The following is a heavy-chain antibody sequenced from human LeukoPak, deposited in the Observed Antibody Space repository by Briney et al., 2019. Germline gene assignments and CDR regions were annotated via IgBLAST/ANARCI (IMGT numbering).Heavy chain of an antibody. CDR1: GYTLTELS. V-gene: IGHV1-24*01. J-gene: IGHJ4*02. D-gene: IGHD3-22*01. CDR3: ATPNYYYDSSGYSTGFDY. Sequence: GASVKVSCKVSGYTLTELSMHWVRQAPGKGLEWMGGFDPEDGETIYAQKFQGRVTMTEDTSTDTAYMELSSLRSEDTAVYYCATPNYYYDSSGYSTGFDYWGQGTLVTVSS. CDR2: FDPEDGET.